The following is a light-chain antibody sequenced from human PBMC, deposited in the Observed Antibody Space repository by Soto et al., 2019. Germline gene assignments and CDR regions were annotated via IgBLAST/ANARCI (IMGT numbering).Light chain of an antibody. V-gene: IGKV3-20*01. J-gene: IGKJ4*01. CDR1: QSVSSTY. CDR3: QHYGSLVLT. CDR2: GAS. Sequence: EIVLTQSPGTLSLSPGERATLYCRASQSVSSTYLAWYQQKPGQAPRLLIYGASSMATGIPDRFSGSGSGTDFTLTISRLEPEDFAVYYCQHYGSLVLTFGGGTKVEIK.